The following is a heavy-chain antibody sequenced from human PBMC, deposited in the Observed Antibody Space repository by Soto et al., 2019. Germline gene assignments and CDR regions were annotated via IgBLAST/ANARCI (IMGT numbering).Heavy chain of an antibody. D-gene: IGHD3-10*01. CDR2: IEANRNNI. CDR3: ARGLASGSYYLLDY. Sequence: ASVKVSCKASGHTFTSYDINWVRQAPGGRFEWMGWIEANRNNIGYAQKCQRRATMSRDTAIRTAYMEVSRLRCDDRAVYCGARGLASGSYYLLDYWGQGTLVTLSS. J-gene: IGHJ4*02. V-gene: IGHV1-8*01. CDR1: GHTFTSYD.